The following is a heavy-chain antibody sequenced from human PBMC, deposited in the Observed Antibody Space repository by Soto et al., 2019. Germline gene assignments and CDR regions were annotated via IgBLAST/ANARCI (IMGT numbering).Heavy chain of an antibody. CDR2: TRSKANSYAT. J-gene: IGHJ6*02. D-gene: IGHD6-13*01. Sequence: GGSLRLSCAASGFTFSCSAMHWVRQASGKGLEWVGRTRSKANSYATAYAASVKGRFTISRDDSKNMAYLQMNSLKTEDTAVYYCTRLPLANXSPTNPRRHYYYYGMDVWGQGTTVTVSS. CDR3: TRLPLANXSPTNPRRHYYYYGMDV. V-gene: IGHV3-73*01. CDR1: GFTFSCSA.